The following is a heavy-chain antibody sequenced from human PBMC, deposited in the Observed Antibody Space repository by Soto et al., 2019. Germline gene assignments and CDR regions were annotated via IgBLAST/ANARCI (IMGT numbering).Heavy chain of an antibody. CDR1: GYFFNTYW. CDR3: AKLAYYYDSIGFYTPSS. CDR2: IYPGDSDT. Sequence: PGESLKISCKASGYFFNTYWIGWVRQTGKGLEWIGMIYPGDSDTRYSPSFQGQVTISVDKSISTTYLQWSSLRASDTAMYYCAKLAYYYDSIGFYTPSSWGQAPLVTVSS. D-gene: IGHD3-22*01. V-gene: IGHV5-51*01. J-gene: IGHJ4*02.